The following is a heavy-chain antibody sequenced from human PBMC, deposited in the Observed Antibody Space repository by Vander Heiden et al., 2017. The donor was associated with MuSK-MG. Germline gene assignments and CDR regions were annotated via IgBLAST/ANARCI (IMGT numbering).Heavy chain of an antibody. D-gene: IGHD3-10*01. J-gene: IGHJ3*01. CDR1: TRYFGGYF. V-gene: IGHV4-34*01. Sequence: QEQLQQWGAGLLQPSETLSLTCAAYTRYFGGYFWSWIRQSPEKGLEWVGEINHGGIINYNPSLKSRVSISIDMSKNQFSLRVLSVTAADRGVYFCARKRFGEGDVFDLWGQGTVVSVSS. CDR3: ARKRFGEGDVFDL. CDR2: INHGGII.